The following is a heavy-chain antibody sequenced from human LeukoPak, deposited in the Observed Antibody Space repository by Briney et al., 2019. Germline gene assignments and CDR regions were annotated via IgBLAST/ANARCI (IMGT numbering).Heavy chain of an antibody. Sequence: PSETLSLTCAVSGGSISSNSYYWGWIRQPPGKGLEWIGSIYYSGSTYYNPSLKSRVTISVDTSKNQFSLKLNSVTAADSAMYYCARDSTYSSSSHNWFDPWGQGTLVSVSS. CDR2: IYYSGST. D-gene: IGHD6-6*01. CDR1: GGSISSNSYY. CDR3: ARDSTYSSSSHNWFDP. J-gene: IGHJ5*02. V-gene: IGHV4-39*07.